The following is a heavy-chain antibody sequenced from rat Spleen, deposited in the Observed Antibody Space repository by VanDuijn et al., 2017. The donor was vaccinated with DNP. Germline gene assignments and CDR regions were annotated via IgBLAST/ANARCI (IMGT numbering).Heavy chain of an antibody. CDR1: GFTFSNSD. CDR2: ISTSGGST. J-gene: IGHJ2*01. D-gene: IGHD1-1*01. Sequence: EVQLVESGGGLVQPGRSMKLSCAASGFTFSNSDMAWVRQAPTKGLEWVASISTSGGSTYYRDSVKGRFTISRDNAKSTLYLQMDSLRSEDTASYYCATDSMTTVVTDYWGQGVMVTVSS. V-gene: IGHV5-25*01. CDR3: ATDSMTTVVTDY.